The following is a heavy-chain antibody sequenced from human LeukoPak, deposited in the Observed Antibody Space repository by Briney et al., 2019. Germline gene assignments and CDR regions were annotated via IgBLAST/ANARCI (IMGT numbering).Heavy chain of an antibody. CDR2: IYTSGST. V-gene: IGHV4-4*07. D-gene: IGHD6-6*01. CDR3: ARVTYSSSSMSLDGFDI. Sequence: SETLSLTCTVSGGSISSYYWSWIRQPAGKGLEWIGRIYTSGSTNYDPSLKSRVTMSVDTSKNQFSLKLSSETAADTAVYYCARVTYSSSSMSLDGFDIWGQGTMVTVSS. CDR1: GGSISSYY. J-gene: IGHJ3*02.